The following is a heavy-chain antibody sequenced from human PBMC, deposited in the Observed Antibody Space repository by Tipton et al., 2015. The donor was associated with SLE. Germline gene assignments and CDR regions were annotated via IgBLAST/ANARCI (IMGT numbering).Heavy chain of an antibody. V-gene: IGHV4-59*12. CDR3: ARDRRSSSSCSSDYYYGMDV. J-gene: IGHJ6*02. CDR2: IYYSGST. CDR1: GASLSSYY. Sequence: LRLSCTVSGASLSSYYWNWIRQPPGKGLEWIGYIYYSGSTNYNPSLKSRVTISLDTSKNQFSLKLSSVTAADTAVYYCARDRRSSSSCSSDYYYGMDVWGRGTTVTVSS. D-gene: IGHD2-2*01.